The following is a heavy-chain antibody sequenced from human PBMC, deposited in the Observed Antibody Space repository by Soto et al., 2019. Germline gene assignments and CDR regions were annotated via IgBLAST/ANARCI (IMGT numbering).Heavy chain of an antibody. CDR3: AKDVIRGIRYFDY. D-gene: IGHD3-10*01. J-gene: IGHJ4*02. CDR2: ISYDGSNK. Sequence: QVQLVESGGTVVQPGRSLRLSCVVSGFTFRNFGMHWVRQAPGRGLEWVAFISYDGSNKYFADSVKGRFTISRDNSKSTLYLQMNSLTTEDTAVYYCAKDVIRGIRYFDYWGQGTLVTVSS. CDR1: GFTFRNFG. V-gene: IGHV3-30*18.